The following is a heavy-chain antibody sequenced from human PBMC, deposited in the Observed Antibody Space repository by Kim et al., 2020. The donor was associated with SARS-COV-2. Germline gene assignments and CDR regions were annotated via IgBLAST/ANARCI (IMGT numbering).Heavy chain of an antibody. D-gene: IGHD5-12*01. CDR1: GGSFSGYY. Sequence: SETLSLTCAVYGGSFSGYYWNWIRQPPGKGLEWIGEINHSGSTNYNPSLKSRVTISVDTSKNQFSLKLSSVTAADTAVYYCARGRLIRPFVGYNYKLAFDMWGQGTMVTVSS. J-gene: IGHJ3*02. CDR3: ARGRLIRPFVGYNYKLAFDM. V-gene: IGHV4-34*01. CDR2: INHSGST.